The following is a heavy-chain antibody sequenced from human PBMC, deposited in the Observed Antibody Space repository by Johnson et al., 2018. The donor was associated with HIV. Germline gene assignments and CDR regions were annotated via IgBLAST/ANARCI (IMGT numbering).Heavy chain of an antibody. V-gene: IGHV3-11*04. D-gene: IGHD3-22*01. CDR1: GFNFRDHY. J-gene: IGHJ3*02. CDR2: ISSSGSTI. CDR3: ARDTYYYDSSGYLDAFDI. Sequence: QVQLVESGGGLVKPGGSLRLSCAASGFNFRDHYMSWIRQAPGKGLEWVAYISSSGSTIYYADSVKGRFTISRDNAKNSLYLQMNSLRAEDTAVYYCARDTYYYDSSGYLDAFDIWGQGTMVTVSS.